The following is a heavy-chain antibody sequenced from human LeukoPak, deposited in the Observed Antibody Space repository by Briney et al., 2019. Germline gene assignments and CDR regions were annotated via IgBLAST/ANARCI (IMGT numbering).Heavy chain of an antibody. CDR2: INHSGST. CDR3: ARYVVAATQYNWFDP. D-gene: IGHD2-15*01. Sequence: SETLSLTCAVYGGSFSGYYWCWIRQPPGKGLEWIGEINHSGSTNYNPSLKSRVTISVDTSKNQFSLKLSSVTAADTAVYYCARYVVAATQYNWFDPWGQGTLVTVSS. V-gene: IGHV4-34*01. CDR1: GGSFSGYY. J-gene: IGHJ5*02.